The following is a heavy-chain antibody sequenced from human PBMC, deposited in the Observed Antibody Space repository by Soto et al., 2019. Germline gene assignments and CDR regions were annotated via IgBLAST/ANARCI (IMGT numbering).Heavy chain of an antibody. D-gene: IGHD6-13*01. CDR2: IRSKANSYAR. CDR1: GFTFSGSP. V-gene: IGHV3-73*02. Sequence: EVQLVEPGGGLVQPGGSLKLSCAASGFTFSGSPMHWVRQASGKGLEWLGRIRSKANSYARTYAASVKGRFTISRDDSEGTVYLQMNSVKTEDTAVYYCSRPRAESSNNWFDPWGQGAQVTVSS. J-gene: IGHJ5*02. CDR3: SRPRAESSNNWFDP.